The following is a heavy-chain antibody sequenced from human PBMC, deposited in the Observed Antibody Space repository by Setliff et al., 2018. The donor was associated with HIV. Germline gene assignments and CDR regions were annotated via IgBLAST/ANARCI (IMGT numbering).Heavy chain of an antibody. J-gene: IGHJ4*02. CDR1: GGSINNYF. CDR3: AKGAGFYGDYTFDH. V-gene: IGHV4-59*01. CDR2: IYSTGST. Sequence: ASETLSLTCTVSGGSINNYFWSWIRQSPGKAFEWIGYIYSTGSTNYNPSLQSRVTISMVASRNQFSLKVTSVTAADTAVYYCAKGAGFYGDYTFDHWGQGRQVTVSS. D-gene: IGHD4-17*01.